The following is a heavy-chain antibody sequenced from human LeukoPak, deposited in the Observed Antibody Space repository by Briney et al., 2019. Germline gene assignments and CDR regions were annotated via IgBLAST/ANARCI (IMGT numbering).Heavy chain of an antibody. J-gene: IGHJ3*02. CDR1: GFTFSSYE. V-gene: IGHV3-53*01. CDR3: ASRYGDYVDAFDI. CDR2: IYSGGST. D-gene: IGHD4-17*01. Sequence: GGSLRLSCAASGFTFSSYEMNWVRQAPGKGLEWVSVIYSGGSTYYADSLKGRFTISRDNSKNTLYLQMNSLRAEDTAVYYCASRYGDYVDAFDIWGQGTMVTVSS.